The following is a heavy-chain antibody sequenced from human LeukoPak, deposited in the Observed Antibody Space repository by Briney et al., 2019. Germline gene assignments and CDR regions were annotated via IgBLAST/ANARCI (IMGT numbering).Heavy chain of an antibody. CDR2: INPSGGST. CDR3: ARGSGYSYGPPRDAFDI. V-gene: IGHV1-46*01. J-gene: IGHJ3*02. D-gene: IGHD5-18*01. Sequence: WASVKVSCKASGYTFTSYYMHWVRQAPGQGLEWMGIINPSGGSTSHAQKFQGRVTMTRDTSTSTVYMELSSLRSEDTAVYYCARGSGYSYGPPRDAFDIWGQGTMVTVSS. CDR1: GYTFTSYY.